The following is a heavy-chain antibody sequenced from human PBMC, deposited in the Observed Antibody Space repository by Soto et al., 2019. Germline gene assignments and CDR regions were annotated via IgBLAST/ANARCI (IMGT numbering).Heavy chain of an antibody. V-gene: IGHV3-30*18. J-gene: IGHJ6*02. CDR2: ISYDASNK. CDR1: GFTFSSFG. CDR3: AKDQDIVATTRPGYYYYGMDV. Sequence: QVQLVESGGGVVQPGRSLRLSCAPSGFTFSSFGMHWVRQAPGRGLEWVAVISYDASNKYYADSVKGRFTISRDNSKNTLDLQTNSLRAEDTAVYYCAKDQDIVATTRPGYYYYGMDVWGQGTTVTVSS. D-gene: IGHD5-12*01.